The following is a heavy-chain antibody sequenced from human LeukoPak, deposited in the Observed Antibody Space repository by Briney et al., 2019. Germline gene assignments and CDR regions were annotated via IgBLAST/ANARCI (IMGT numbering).Heavy chain of an antibody. CDR1: GFAFSFYA. V-gene: IGHV3-23*01. J-gene: IGHJ5*01. CDR2: INANSGTT. CDR3: AKPISGGLAVTADWFHP. D-gene: IGHD6-19*01. Sequence: GGSLRLSCAASGFAFSFYAMSWLRQPPGKGLEWFSTINANSGTTSYAASVRGRFTISRDNSKSTLYLQVNTLRADDTATYYCAKPISGGLAVTADWFHPWGQGTLVVVSS.